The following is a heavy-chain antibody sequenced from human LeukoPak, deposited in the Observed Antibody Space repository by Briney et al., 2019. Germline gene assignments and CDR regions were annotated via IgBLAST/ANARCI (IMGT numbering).Heavy chain of an antibody. CDR1: GYTFTSYA. Sequence: ASVKVSCKASGYTFTSYAISWVRQAPGQGLEWMGGIIPIFGTANYAQKFQGRVTITADESASTAYMELSSLRSEDTAVYYCARAYYYGSGPNYYYYGMDVWGQGTTVTVSS. V-gene: IGHV1-69*13. CDR2: IIPIFGTA. D-gene: IGHD3-10*01. CDR3: ARAYYYGSGPNYYYYGMDV. J-gene: IGHJ6*02.